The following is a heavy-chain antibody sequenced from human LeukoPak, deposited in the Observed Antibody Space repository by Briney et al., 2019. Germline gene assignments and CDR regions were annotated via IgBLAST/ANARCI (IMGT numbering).Heavy chain of an antibody. Sequence: GESLKISCQALGYIYWIGWVRQLPGKGLEWIGIIYPGDSDTRYSPSFQGQVTISADKSISTAYLQWSSLMASDTAIYYCARPHYGDHGRLLWGQGTQVTVSS. CDR3: ARPHYGDHGRLL. D-gene: IGHD4-17*01. J-gene: IGHJ4*02. V-gene: IGHV5-51*01. CDR1: GYIYW. CDR2: IYPGDSDT.